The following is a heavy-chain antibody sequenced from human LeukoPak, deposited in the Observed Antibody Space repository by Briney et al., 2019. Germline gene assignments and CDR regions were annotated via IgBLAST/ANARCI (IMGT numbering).Heavy chain of an antibody. CDR2: INPNSGGT. J-gene: IGHJ6*02. V-gene: IGHV1-2*04. CDR1: GYTFTGYY. D-gene: IGHD3-10*01. Sequence: ASVTVSCTASGYTFTGYYMHWVRQALGQGLEWMGWINPNSGGTNYAQKFQGWVTMTRDTSISTAYMELSRLRSDDTAVYYCARDGGSGSYSYYYGMDVWGQGTTVTVSS. CDR3: ARDGGSGSYSYYYGMDV.